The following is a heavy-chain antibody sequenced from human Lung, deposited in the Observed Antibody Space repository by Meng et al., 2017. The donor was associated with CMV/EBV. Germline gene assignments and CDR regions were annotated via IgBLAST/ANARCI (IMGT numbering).Heavy chain of an antibody. D-gene: IGHD2-2*01. Sequence: SVXVSXXAPGGTFSSYTISWVRQAPGQGLEWMGRIIPILGIANYAQKFQGRVTITADKSTSTAYMELSSLRSQETAVYYCARDCSSTSCYSPALYGMDVWGQGXTVTVSS. V-gene: IGHV1-69*04. CDR2: IIPILGIA. CDR3: ARDCSSTSCYSPALYGMDV. CDR1: GGTFSSYT. J-gene: IGHJ6*02.